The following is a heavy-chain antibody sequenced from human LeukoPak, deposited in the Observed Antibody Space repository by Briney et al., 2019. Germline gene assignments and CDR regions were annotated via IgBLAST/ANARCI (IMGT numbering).Heavy chain of an antibody. CDR2: TNRDVSEK. D-gene: IGHD2-2*01. V-gene: IGHV3-7*01. CDR1: EFTFTNFW. Sequence: GGSLRLSCAASEFTFTNFWMSWVRQAPGKGLEWVANTNRDVSEKYYVDSVKGRVTISRDNAMDFLYLQLNSLRVDDTAVYYCARDSASCRGCAFDIWGQGTVVTVSS. CDR3: ARDSASCRGCAFDI. J-gene: IGHJ3*02.